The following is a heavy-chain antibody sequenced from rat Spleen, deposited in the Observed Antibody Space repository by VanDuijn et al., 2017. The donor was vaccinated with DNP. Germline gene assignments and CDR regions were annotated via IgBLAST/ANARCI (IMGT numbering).Heavy chain of an antibody. CDR2: IGYDGSDT. J-gene: IGHJ2*01. CDR1: GFSFSDYN. CDR3: ASHYCVQRDH. D-gene: IGHD4-2*01. V-gene: IGHV5-7*01. Sequence: EVQLVESGGGLVQPGRSLKLSCAASGFSFSDYNMAWVRQAPKKGLEWVATIGYDGSDTYYRDSVKGRFTISRDNAKNTLYLQMDSLRSEDTATYYCASHYCVQRDHWGQGVMVTVSS.